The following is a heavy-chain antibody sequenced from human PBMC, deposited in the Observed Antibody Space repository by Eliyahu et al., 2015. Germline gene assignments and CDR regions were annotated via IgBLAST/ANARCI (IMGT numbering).Heavy chain of an antibody. D-gene: IGHD1-1*01. J-gene: IGHJ3*02. CDR2: TRNKANSYTT. Sequence: EVQLVESGGGLVQSGGSLRLSCEVSGFTSSYYYMDWFRQAPVKGLEWVGRTRNKANSYTTEYAASVKGRFTISRDDSENSLFLQMNSLRSEDTAVYYCVREATMEGLDDAFDIWGQGTMVTVSS. V-gene: IGHV3-72*01. CDR1: GFTSSYYY. CDR3: VREATMEGLDDAFDI.